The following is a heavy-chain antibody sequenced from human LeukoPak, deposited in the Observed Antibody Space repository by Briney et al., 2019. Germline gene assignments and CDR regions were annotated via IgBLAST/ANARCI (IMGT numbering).Heavy chain of an antibody. Sequence: PSETLSLTCTVSGGFISSGGYYWSWIRQHPGKGLEWIGYIYYSGSTYYNPSLKSRVTISVDTSKNQFSLKLSSVTAADTAVYYCARAGVTEYFQHWGQGTLVTVSS. CDR3: ARAGVTEYFQH. D-gene: IGHD3-10*01. CDR1: GGFISSGGYY. V-gene: IGHV4-31*03. J-gene: IGHJ1*01. CDR2: IYYSGST.